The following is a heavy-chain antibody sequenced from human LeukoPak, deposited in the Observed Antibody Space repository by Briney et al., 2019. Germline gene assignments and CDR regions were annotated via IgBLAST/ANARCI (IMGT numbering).Heavy chain of an antibody. J-gene: IGHJ3*02. CDR3: ASRDHYDSSGYSDAFDI. Sequence: GGSLRLSCAASGFTVSSNYMSWVRQAPGKGLEWVSVIYSGGGTYYADSVKGRFTISRDNSKNTLYLQMNSLRAEDTAVYYCASRDHYDSSGYSDAFDIWGQGTMVTVSS. D-gene: IGHD3-22*01. CDR2: IYSGGGT. V-gene: IGHV3-66*02. CDR1: GFTVSSNY.